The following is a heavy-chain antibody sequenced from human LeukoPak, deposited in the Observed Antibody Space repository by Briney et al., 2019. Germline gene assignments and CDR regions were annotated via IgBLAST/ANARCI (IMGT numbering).Heavy chain of an antibody. CDR2: IKQDGGDK. V-gene: IGHV3-7*01. CDR3: ARTTDWGNYFDY. J-gene: IGHJ4*02. Sequence: PGGSLRLSCEASGFSFSSYWMSWVRQAPGKGLEWVANIKQDGGDKYYVDSVKGRFTISRDNAKNSLYLQMNSLRAEDTAVYYCARTTDWGNYFDYWGQGTLVTVSS. D-gene: IGHD2-21*01. CDR1: GFSFSSYW.